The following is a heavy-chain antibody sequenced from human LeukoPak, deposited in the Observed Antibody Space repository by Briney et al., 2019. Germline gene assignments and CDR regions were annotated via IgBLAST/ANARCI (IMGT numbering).Heavy chain of an antibody. Sequence: SETLSLTCTVSGGSISSSSYYWGWIRQPPGKGLEWIGSIYYSGSTYYNPSLKSRVTISVDTSKNQFSLKLSFVTAADTAVYYCARPLLPGDPYDAFDIWGQGTMVTVSS. J-gene: IGHJ3*02. D-gene: IGHD7-27*01. CDR1: GGSISSSSYY. V-gene: IGHV4-39*01. CDR2: IYYSGST. CDR3: ARPLLPGDPYDAFDI.